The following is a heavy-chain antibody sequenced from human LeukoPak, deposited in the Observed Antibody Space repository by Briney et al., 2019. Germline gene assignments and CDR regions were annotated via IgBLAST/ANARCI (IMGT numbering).Heavy chain of an antibody. Sequence: GGSLTLSCAASGFTFSSYSMNWVRQAPGKGLEWVSYISSSSSTIYYADSVKGRFTISRDNAKNSLYLQMNSLRAEDTAVYYCARASRGAFSSGWYLYYFDYWAREPWSPSPQ. J-gene: IGHJ4*02. D-gene: IGHD6-19*01. CDR3: ARASRGAFSSGWYLYYFDY. CDR1: GFTFSSYS. CDR2: ISSSSSTI. V-gene: IGHV3-48*01.